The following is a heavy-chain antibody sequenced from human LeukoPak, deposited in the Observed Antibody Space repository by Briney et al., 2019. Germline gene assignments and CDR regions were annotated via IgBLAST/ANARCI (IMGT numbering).Heavy chain of an antibody. V-gene: IGHV1-69*04. CDR2: IIPIPGIA. CDR3: AREKEAAGTLVY. D-gene: IGHD6-13*01. CDR1: GGTFSSYA. Sequence: ASVKVSCKASGGTFSSYAISWVRQAPGQGLEWMGRIIPIPGIANYAQKFQGRVTITADKSTSTAYMELSSLRSEDTAVYYCAREKEAAGTLVYWGQGTLVTVSS. J-gene: IGHJ4*02.